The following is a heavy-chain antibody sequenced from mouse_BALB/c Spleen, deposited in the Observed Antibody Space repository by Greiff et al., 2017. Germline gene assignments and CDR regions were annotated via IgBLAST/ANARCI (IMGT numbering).Heavy chain of an antibody. J-gene: IGHJ2*01. CDR2: ISSGGSYT. V-gene: IGHV5-9-3*01. D-gene: IGHD1-1*01. CDR1: GFTFSSYA. CDR3: ARHLRYFDY. Sequence: EVQGVESGGGLVKPGGSLKLSCAASGFTFSSYAMSWVRQTPEKRLEWVATISSGGSYTYYPDSVKGRFTISRDNAKNTLYLQMSSLRYEDTAMYYCARHLRYFDYWGQGTTLTVSS.